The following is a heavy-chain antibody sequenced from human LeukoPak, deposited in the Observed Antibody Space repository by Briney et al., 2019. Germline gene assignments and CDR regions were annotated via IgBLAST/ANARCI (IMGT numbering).Heavy chain of an antibody. D-gene: IGHD1-7*01. CDR3: TRARWNYDNYGMHV. Sequence: PGGSLRLSCAASGFSFSSYGMSWVRQAPEKELEWVSGISPGGARTYYAHSVQGRFTISRDKAKNTLYLQMNSLRAEDTAVYYCTRARWNYDNYGMHVWGQGTTVTVSS. J-gene: IGHJ6*02. CDR2: ISPGGART. CDR1: GFSFSSYG. V-gene: IGHV3-23*01.